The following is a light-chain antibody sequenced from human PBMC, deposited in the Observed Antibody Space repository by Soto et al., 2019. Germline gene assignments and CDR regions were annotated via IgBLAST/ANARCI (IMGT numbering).Light chain of an antibody. Sequence: DIQMTQSPSTLSASVGDRVTITCRASQSISSWLAWYQQKPGKGPKLLIYDASSLESGVPSRFSGSGSGTEFTLTISSLQPDDFATYYCQQYNSYPYTFGQGTKVDIK. J-gene: IGKJ2*01. CDR3: QQYNSYPYT. CDR2: DAS. CDR1: QSISSW. V-gene: IGKV1-5*01.